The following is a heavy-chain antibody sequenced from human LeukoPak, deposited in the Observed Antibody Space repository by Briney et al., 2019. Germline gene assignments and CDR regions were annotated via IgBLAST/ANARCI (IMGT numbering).Heavy chain of an antibody. D-gene: IGHD6-13*01. Sequence: GGSLRLSCATSGFTFRSYEMNWVRQAPGKGLVWVSYISSSSSTIFYADSVKGRFSISRDNAKNSLFLQMNSLRAEDTAVYYCARSIAAVPDYWGQGTLVTVSS. V-gene: IGHV3-48*03. J-gene: IGHJ4*02. CDR3: ARSIAAVPDY. CDR2: ISSSSSTI. CDR1: GFTFRSYE.